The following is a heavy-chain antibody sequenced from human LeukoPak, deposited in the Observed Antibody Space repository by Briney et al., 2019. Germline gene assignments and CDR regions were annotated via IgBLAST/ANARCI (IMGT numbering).Heavy chain of an antibody. CDR1: GFTFSSYG. J-gene: IGHJ4*02. CDR3: ARGLLAAAGIMDDY. V-gene: IGHV3-23*01. CDR2: ISGSGGST. D-gene: IGHD6-13*01. Sequence: GGSLRLSCAASGFTFSSYGMSWVRQAPGKGLEWVSAISGSGGSTYYADSVKGRFTISRDNSKNTLYLQMNSLRAEDTAVYYCARGLLAAAGIMDDYWGQGTLVTVSS.